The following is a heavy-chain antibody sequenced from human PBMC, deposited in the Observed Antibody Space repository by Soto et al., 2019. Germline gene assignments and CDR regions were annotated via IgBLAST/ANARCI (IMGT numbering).Heavy chain of an antibody. D-gene: IGHD3-10*01. J-gene: IGHJ4*02. CDR2: VNRDGTTT. V-gene: IGHV3-74*01. Sequence: GGSLRLSCAASGFTFTNYWMHWLRQAPGKGLVWVSRVNRDGTTTNYADSVKGRFTISRDNAKNTLDLQMNSLRAEDTAVYYCAREYGNTEIPLDYWGQGTLVTVSS. CDR3: AREYGNTEIPLDY. CDR1: GFTFTNYW.